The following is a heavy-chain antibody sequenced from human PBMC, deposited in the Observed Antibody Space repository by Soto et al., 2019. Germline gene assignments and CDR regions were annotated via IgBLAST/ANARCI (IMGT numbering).Heavy chain of an antibody. CDR3: VRDGCTGCHFDS. V-gene: IGHV3-7*01. J-gene: IGHJ4*02. Sequence: EVQLVESGGGLVQPGGSLRLSCEASGFTLSSYWMSWIRQAPGKGLEWVANTRQDGGQSYLVDSVQGRFTISRDNAKNSRYLHMNSLRAEYTAVYYCVRDGCTGCHFDSWGQGTLVTVSS. CDR2: TRQDGGQS. D-gene: IGHD1-1*01. CDR1: GFTLSSYW.